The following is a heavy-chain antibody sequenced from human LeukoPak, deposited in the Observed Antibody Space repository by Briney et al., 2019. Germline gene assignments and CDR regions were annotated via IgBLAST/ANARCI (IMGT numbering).Heavy chain of an antibody. J-gene: IGHJ4*02. D-gene: IGHD5-18*01. Sequence: SETLSLTCAVYGGSFSGYSWTWIRQPPGKGLEWIGEINHSGTTDYNPSLQSRVTISVDTSRNQFSLKLSSVTAADTAVYYCARAAMANFDYWGQGTLVTVSS. CDR3: ARAAMANFDY. V-gene: IGHV4-34*01. CDR2: INHSGTT. CDR1: GGSFSGYS.